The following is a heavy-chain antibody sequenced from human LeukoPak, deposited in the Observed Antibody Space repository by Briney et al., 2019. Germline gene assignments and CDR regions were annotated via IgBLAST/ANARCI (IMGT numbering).Heavy chain of an antibody. J-gene: IGHJ3*02. Sequence: GRSLRLSCAASGFTFSSYGMHLVRQAPGNGLEWVAVIWYDGSNKYYADSVKGRFTISRDNSKNTLYLQMNSLRAEDTGVYYCARGCSGGSCYSDAFDIWGQGTMVTVSS. V-gene: IGHV3-33*01. CDR3: ARGCSGGSCYSDAFDI. D-gene: IGHD2-15*01. CDR1: GFTFSSYG. CDR2: IWYDGSNK.